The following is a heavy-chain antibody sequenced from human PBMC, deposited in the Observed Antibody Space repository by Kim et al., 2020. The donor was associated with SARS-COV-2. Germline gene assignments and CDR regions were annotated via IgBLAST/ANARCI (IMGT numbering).Heavy chain of an antibody. V-gene: IGHV4-59*12. CDR3: ARCGSSTVYFDF. CDR1: GGSFTNFH. D-gene: IGHD2-15*01. J-gene: IGHJ4*02. Sequence: SETLSLTCTVSGGSFTNFHWSWIRQSPGKGLEGIGDLFHSGSTSYNPPLQDRVTILTDTSKNHFSLHLPSVTAAATAVYYCARCGSSTVYFDFCCPGSLV. CDR2: LFHSGST.